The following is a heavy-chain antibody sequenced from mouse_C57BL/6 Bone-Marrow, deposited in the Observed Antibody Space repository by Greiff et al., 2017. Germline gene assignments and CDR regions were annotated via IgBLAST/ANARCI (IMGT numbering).Heavy chain of an antibody. Sequence: EVKLLQSGAELVRPGASVKLSCTASGFNFKDYCMHWVKQRPGQGLEWIGRIDPEDGDTEYAPQFLGKATMTADTSSNTSYLQLSRLTSEDTAVYYCRLLRRTVDYWGQGTTVTVSS. CDR2: IDPEDGDT. D-gene: IGHD1-1*01. V-gene: IGHV14-1*01. CDR3: RLLRRTVDY. J-gene: IGHJ4*01. CDR1: GFNFKDYC.